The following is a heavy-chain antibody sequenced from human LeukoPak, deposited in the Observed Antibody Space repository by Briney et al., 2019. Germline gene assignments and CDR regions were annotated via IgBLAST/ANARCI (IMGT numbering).Heavy chain of an antibody. V-gene: IGHV3-48*02. CDR2: ISGSSGTI. CDR3: ARDIVVVVAAKGGDLYDY. Sequence: GGSLRLSCAASGFTFSSYSMNWVRQAPGKGLEWVSYISGSSGTIYYADSVKGRFTISRDNAKNSLFLQMNSLRDEDTAVYYCARDIVVVVAAKGGDLYDYWGQGTLVTVSS. D-gene: IGHD2-15*01. CDR1: GFTFSSYS. J-gene: IGHJ4*02.